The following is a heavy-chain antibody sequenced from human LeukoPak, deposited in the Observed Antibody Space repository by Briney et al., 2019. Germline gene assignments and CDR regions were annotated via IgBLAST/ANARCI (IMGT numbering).Heavy chain of an antibody. CDR1: GFTFSSYW. CDR3: ARDIVVVPAANYYYYYGMDV. D-gene: IGHD2-2*01. CDR2: IKQDGSEK. Sequence: GGSLRLSCAASGFTFSSYWTSWVRQAPGKGLEWVANIKQDGSEKYYVDSVKGRFTISRDNAKNSLYLQMNSLRAEDTAVYYCARDIVVVPAANYYYYYGMDVWGQGTTVTVSS. V-gene: IGHV3-7*01. J-gene: IGHJ6*02.